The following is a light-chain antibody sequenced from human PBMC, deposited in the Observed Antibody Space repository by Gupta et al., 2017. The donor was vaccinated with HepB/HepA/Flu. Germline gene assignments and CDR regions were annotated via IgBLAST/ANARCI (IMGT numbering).Light chain of an antibody. J-gene: IGLJ2*01. V-gene: IGLV3-21*04. CDR2: YDS. Sequence: SYVLTQSPSLSVAPGKTARLTCEGNKIGSKNVHWYQQRPGQAPVLVIFYDSDRPSGVAERFSGSNPGNTATLTISRVEAGDEADYYCQVWDSNSDHVIFGGGTKVTVL. CDR3: QVWDSNSDHVI. CDR1: KIGSKN.